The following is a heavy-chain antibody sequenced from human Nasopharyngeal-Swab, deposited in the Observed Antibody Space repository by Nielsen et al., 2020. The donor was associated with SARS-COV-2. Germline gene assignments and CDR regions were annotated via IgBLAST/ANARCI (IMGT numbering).Heavy chain of an antibody. V-gene: IGHV3-9*01. CDR1: GFTFDDYA. CDR2: ISWNSGSI. D-gene: IGHD3-10*01. Sequence: SLKIPCAASGFTFDDYAMHWVRQAPGKGLEWVSGISWNSGSIGYADSVKGRFTISRDNAKNSLYLQMNSLRAEDTALYYCAKGLWFGEGRFDPWGQGTLVTVSS. CDR3: AKGLWFGEGRFDP. J-gene: IGHJ5*02.